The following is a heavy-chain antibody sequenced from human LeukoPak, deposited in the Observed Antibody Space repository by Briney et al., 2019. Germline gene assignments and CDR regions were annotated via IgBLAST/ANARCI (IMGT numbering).Heavy chain of an antibody. CDR2: ISGSASST. Sequence: SGGSLKLSCAASGFTFSNYAMSWVRQAPGKGLEWVSAISGSASSTYHADSVKGRFTISRDNSKNTLYLQMNSLRADDTAVYYCARGSRSILLWFGELSCYMDVWGKGTTVTISS. V-gene: IGHV3-23*01. J-gene: IGHJ6*03. D-gene: IGHD3-10*01. CDR3: ARGSRSILLWFGELSCYMDV. CDR1: GFTFSNYA.